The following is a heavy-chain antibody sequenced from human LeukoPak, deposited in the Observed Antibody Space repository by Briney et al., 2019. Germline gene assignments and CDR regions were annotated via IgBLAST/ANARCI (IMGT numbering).Heavy chain of an antibody. Sequence: GGSLRLSCAASGFTFSNFAMNWVRQAPGKGLEWVSTISGSGGSTYYADSVKGRFTISRDNSKNTLYLQMSSLRAEDTAVYYCAKGPNFWLTPIAFDIWGQGTKVTVSS. CDR3: AKGPNFWLTPIAFDI. CDR2: ISGSGGST. V-gene: IGHV3-23*01. D-gene: IGHD3-3*01. J-gene: IGHJ3*02. CDR1: GFTFSNFA.